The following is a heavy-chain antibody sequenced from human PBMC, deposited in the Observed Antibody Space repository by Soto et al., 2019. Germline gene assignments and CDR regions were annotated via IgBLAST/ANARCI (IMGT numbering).Heavy chain of an antibody. J-gene: IGHJ4*02. CDR3: AYGGGPMVREGDLSFDQ. Sequence: QVGGSLRLSCAASGFTFSSYAMSWVRQAPGKGLEWVSAISGSGGSTYYADSVKGRFTISRDNSKNTLYLQMNSLRAEDTAVYYYAYGGGPMVREGDLSFDQWGPGSLVTVSS. D-gene: IGHD3-10*01. CDR1: GFTFSSYA. V-gene: IGHV3-23*01. CDR2: ISGSGGST.